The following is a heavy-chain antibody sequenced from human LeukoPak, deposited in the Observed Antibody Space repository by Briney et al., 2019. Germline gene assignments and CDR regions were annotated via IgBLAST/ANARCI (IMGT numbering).Heavy chain of an antibody. CDR1: GFTVSSNF. J-gene: IGHJ6*02. Sequence: PGGSLILSCAASGFTVSSNFMNWVRQAPGKGLEWVSYISSSGSTIYYADSVKGRFTISRDNAKNSLYLQMNSLRAEDTAVYYCARDLRPTDYDFWSGYYLPYYYYGMDVWGQGTTVTVSS. CDR3: ARDLRPTDYDFWSGYYLPYYYYGMDV. CDR2: ISSSGSTI. V-gene: IGHV3-48*04. D-gene: IGHD3-3*01.